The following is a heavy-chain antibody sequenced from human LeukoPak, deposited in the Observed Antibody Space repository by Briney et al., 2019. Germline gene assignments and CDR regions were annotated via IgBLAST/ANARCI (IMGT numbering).Heavy chain of an antibody. CDR3: AKDGRGTPFDY. Sequence: GGSLRLSCAASGFTFSSYSMNWVRQAPGKGLEWVSYISSSSSTIYYADSVKGRFTISRDNSKNSLYLQMNSLRTEDTALYYCAKDGRGTPFDYWGQGTLVTVSS. J-gene: IGHJ4*02. D-gene: IGHD1-1*01. CDR2: ISSSSSTI. V-gene: IGHV3-48*04. CDR1: GFTFSSYS.